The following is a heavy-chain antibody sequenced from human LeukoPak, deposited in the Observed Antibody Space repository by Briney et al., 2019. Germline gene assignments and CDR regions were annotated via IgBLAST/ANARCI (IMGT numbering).Heavy chain of an antibody. D-gene: IGHD6-19*01. J-gene: IGHJ4*02. CDR3: ARAYNSGWYGDFDY. CDR1: GFTSSSYA. CDR2: ISYDGSNK. V-gene: IGHV3-30*04. Sequence: PGRSLRLSCAASGFTSSSYAMHWVRQAPGKGLEWVAVISYDGSNKYYADSVKGRFTISRDNSKNTLYLQMNSLRAEDTAVYYCARAYNSGWYGDFDYWGQGILVTVSS.